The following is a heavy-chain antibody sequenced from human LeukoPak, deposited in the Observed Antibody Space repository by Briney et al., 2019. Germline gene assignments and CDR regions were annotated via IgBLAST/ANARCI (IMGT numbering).Heavy chain of an antibody. D-gene: IGHD3-10*02. CDR3: AELGITMIGGV. CDR2: ISSSGSTI. Sequence: GGSLRLSCAASGFTFSDYYMSWIRQAPGKGLEWVSYISSSGSTIYYADSVKGRFAISRDNAQNSLDLQMNSLRAEDTAVYYCAELGITMIGGVWGKGTTVTISS. CDR1: GFTFSDYY. V-gene: IGHV3-11*04. J-gene: IGHJ6*04.